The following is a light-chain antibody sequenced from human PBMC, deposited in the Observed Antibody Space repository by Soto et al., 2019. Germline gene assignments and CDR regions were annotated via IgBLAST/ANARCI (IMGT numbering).Light chain of an antibody. CDR2: LGS. V-gene: IGKV2-28*01. J-gene: IGKJ4*01. Sequence: EIVLTQSPLSLPVTPGEPSSISCSSSGNLLHSNGYYYLDWYLQKPGQSPQLLIYLGSNRASGVPDRFSGSGSGTDFTLTISRVEAEDVGVYFCAQGLATPFTFGGGTKVDIK. CDR3: AQGLATPFT. CDR1: GNLLHSNGYYY.